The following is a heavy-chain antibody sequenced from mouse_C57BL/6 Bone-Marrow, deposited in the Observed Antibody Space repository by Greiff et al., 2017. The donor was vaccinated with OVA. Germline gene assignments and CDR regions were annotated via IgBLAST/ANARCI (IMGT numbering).Heavy chain of an antibody. J-gene: IGHJ2*01. Sequence: IQLQQSGPELVKPGASVKISCKASGYAFSSSWMNWVKQRPGKGLEWIGRIYPGDGDTNYNGKFKGKATLTADKSSSTAYMQLSSLTSEDSAVYFCAPLLDYWGQGTTLTVSS. CDR2: IYPGDGDT. V-gene: IGHV1-82*01. CDR3: APLLDY. D-gene: IGHD1-1*01. CDR1: GYAFSSSW.